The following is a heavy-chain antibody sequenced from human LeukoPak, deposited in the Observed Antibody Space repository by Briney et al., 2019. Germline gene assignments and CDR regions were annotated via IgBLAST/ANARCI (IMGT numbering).Heavy chain of an antibody. CDR2: INAGNGNT. CDR1: GYTFTSYA. V-gene: IGHV1-3*01. Sequence: VASVKVSCKASGYTFTSYAMHWVRQAPGQRLEWMGWINAGNGNTKYSQKFQGRVTITRDTSASTAYMELSSLRSEDTAVYYCARDIVRDSGYDFFYWGQGTLVTVSS. J-gene: IGHJ4*02. D-gene: IGHD5-12*01. CDR3: ARDIVRDSGYDFFY.